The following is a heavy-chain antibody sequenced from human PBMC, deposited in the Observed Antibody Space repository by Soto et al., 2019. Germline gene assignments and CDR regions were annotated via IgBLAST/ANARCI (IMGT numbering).Heavy chain of an antibody. CDR3: ARDRSYEQISGRPTLTSYYYYYMDV. J-gene: IGHJ6*03. CDR1: GGTFSSYT. D-gene: IGHD3-9*01. Sequence: SVKVSCKASGGTFSSYTISWVRQAPGQGLEWMGRIIPILGIANYAQKFQGRVTITADKSTSTAYMELSSLRSEDTAVYYCARDRSYEQISGRPTLTSYYYYYMDVWGKGTTVTVSS. V-gene: IGHV1-69*04. CDR2: IIPILGIA.